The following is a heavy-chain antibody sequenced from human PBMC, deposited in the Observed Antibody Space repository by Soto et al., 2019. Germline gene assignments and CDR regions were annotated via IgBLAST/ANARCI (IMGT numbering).Heavy chain of an antibody. CDR3: ATDQSTNYGMDV. CDR1: GFTFSSYG. D-gene: IGHD1-1*01. CDR2: ISYDGSNK. V-gene: IGHV3-30*03. Sequence: QVQLVESGGGVVQPGRSLRLSCAASGFTFSSYGMHWVRQAPGKGLEWVAVISYDGSNKYYADSVKGRFTISRDNSKNTLYLQMNSLRAEDTAVYYCATDQSTNYGMDVWGQGTTVTVSS. J-gene: IGHJ6*02.